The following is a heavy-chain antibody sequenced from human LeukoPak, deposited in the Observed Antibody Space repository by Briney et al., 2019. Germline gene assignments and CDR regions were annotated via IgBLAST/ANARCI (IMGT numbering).Heavy chain of an antibody. Sequence: SETLSLTCTVSGGSISSYYWSWIRQPAGKGLEWIGRIYTSGSTNYNPSLKSRVTMSVDTSKSQFSLKLSSVTAADTAVYYCARGKRIAVAGTGNWFDPWGQGTLVTVSS. CDR2: IYTSGST. V-gene: IGHV4-4*07. J-gene: IGHJ5*02. CDR1: GGSISSYY. D-gene: IGHD6-19*01. CDR3: ARGKRIAVAGTGNWFDP.